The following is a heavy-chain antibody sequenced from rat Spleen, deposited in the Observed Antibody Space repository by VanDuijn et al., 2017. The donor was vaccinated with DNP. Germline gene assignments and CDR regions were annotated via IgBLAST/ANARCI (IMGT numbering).Heavy chain of an antibody. V-gene: IGHV5-31*01. CDR3: ARGSGTYYWYFDF. J-gene: IGHJ1*01. CDR1: GFTFNKYW. D-gene: IGHD5-1*01. Sequence: EVQLVESGGDLVQPGRSLKLSCVASGFTFNKYWMTWIRQVPGKGLEWVAAITSSGGSTYYPDSVKGRFTISRDNAKNTLYRQMNSLRSEDTATYYCARGSGTYYWYFDFWGPGTMVTVSS. CDR2: ITSSGGST.